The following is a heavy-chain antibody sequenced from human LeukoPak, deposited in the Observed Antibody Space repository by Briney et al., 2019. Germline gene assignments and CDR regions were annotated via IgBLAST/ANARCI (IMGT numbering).Heavy chain of an antibody. CDR2: IIPIFGTA. CDR1: GGTFSSYA. Sequence: ASVKVSCKASGGTFSSYAISWVRPAPGQELEWMGGIIPIFGTANYAQKFQGRVTITADESTSTAYMELSSLRSEDTAVYYCAKKTDYDLEFDYWGQGTLVTVSS. D-gene: IGHD4-17*01. J-gene: IGHJ4*02. V-gene: IGHV1-69*01. CDR3: AKKTDYDLEFDY.